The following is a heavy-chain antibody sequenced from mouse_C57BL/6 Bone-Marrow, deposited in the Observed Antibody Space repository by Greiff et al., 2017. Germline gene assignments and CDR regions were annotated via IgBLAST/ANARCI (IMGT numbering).Heavy chain of an antibody. CDR1: GYTFTSYW. CDR2: IDPNSGGT. CDR3: ARGGVLRCYWYFDV. Sequence: QVQLQQPGAELVKPGASVKLSCKASGYTFTSYWMHWVKQRPGRGLEWIGRIDPNSGGTKYNEKFKSKATLTVDKPSSTAYMQLSRLTSEDSAVYYCARGGVLRCYWYFDVWGTGTTVTVSS. J-gene: IGHJ1*03. D-gene: IGHD1-1*01. V-gene: IGHV1-72*01.